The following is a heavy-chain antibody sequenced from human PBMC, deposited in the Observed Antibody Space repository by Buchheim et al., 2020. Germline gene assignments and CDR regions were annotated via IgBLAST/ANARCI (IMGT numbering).Heavy chain of an antibody. V-gene: IGHV4-59*01. CDR2: IYYSGST. CDR3: ARGGWDFQH. D-gene: IGHD6-19*01. J-gene: IGHJ1*01. Sequence: QVQLQESGPGLVKPSETLSLTCTVSGGSISGYYWSWIRQPPGKGLEWIGYIYYSGSTTYNPSLKSRVTISVDTSKNQFSLQLTSVTAADTAVYYCARGGWDFQHWGQGTL. CDR1: GGSISGYY.